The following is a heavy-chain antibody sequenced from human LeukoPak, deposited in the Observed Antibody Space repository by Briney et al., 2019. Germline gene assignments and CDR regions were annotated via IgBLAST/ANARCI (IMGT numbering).Heavy chain of an antibody. CDR1: GGSSRSGDYF. J-gene: IGHJ4*02. V-gene: IGHV4-30-4*01. CDR3: ARENNDYGGKTAFDY. Sequence: MSSQTLSLTCAVSGGSSRSGDYFWSWIRQPPGKGLEWIEHIHYSGNTYYNPSLKSRVSISVDTSKNQFSLKLSSVTAADTAVYYCARENNDYGGKTAFDYWGQGTLVTVSS. D-gene: IGHD4-23*01. CDR2: IHYSGNT.